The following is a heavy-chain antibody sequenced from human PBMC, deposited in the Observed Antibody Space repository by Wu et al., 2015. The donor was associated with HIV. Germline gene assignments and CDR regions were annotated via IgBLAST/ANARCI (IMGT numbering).Heavy chain of an antibody. Sequence: QVQLVQSGAEVKKPGSSVKVSCKASGGTFSSYAISWVRQAPGQGLEWSGRGVIPTLWLQQTNAQKFQGRVTITTDESTSTAYMELSSLRSEDTAVYYCARGTYEFYSSSWSNAFDIWGQGTMVTVS. CDR2: VIPTLWLQ. D-gene: IGHD6-13*01. CDR3: ARGTYEFYSSSWSNAFDI. CDR1: GGTFSSYA. J-gene: IGHJ3*02. V-gene: IGHV1-69*05.